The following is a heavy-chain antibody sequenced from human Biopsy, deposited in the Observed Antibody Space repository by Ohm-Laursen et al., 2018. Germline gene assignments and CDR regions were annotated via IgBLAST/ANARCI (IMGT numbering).Heavy chain of an antibody. V-gene: IGHV4-39*01. CDR1: GGSISNNNYY. J-gene: IGHJ5*02. CDR3: ARDYDTSGYYYVS. Sequence: GTLSLTCPVSGGSISNNNYYWGWIRQPPGKRLEWIGSIFYRGSTHYKPSLKSRVNISVDTSKNQFSLKLNSVTAADTAVYYCARDYDTSGYYYVSWGQGTLVTVSS. D-gene: IGHD3-22*01. CDR2: IFYRGST.